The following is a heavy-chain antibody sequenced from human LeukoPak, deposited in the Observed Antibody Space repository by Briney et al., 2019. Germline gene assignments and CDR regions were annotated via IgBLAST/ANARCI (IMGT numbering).Heavy chain of an antibody. CDR1: GFTFSSYA. V-gene: IGHV3-30-3*01. J-gene: IGHJ3*02. Sequence: GSLRLSCAASGFTFSSYAMHWVRQAPGKGLEWVAVISYDGSNKYYADSVKGRFTISRDNSKNTLYLQMNSLRAEDTAVYYCARDLEVTFHAFDIWGQGTMVTVSS. CDR2: ISYDGSNK. CDR3: ARDLEVTFHAFDI. D-gene: IGHD3-16*01.